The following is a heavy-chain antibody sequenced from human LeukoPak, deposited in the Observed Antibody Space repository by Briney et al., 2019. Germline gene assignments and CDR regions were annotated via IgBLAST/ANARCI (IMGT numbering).Heavy chain of an antibody. D-gene: IGHD3-22*01. CDR2: INHSGST. Sequence: SETLPLTCAVYGGSFSVYYWSWIRQPPGKGLEWIGEINHSGSTYYNPSLKSRVTISVNTSKNQFSLRLRSVTAADTAVYYCASGNYDSSAFHDWGQGTLVTVSS. V-gene: IGHV4-34*01. J-gene: IGHJ4*02. CDR3: ASGNYDSSAFHD. CDR1: GGSFSVYY.